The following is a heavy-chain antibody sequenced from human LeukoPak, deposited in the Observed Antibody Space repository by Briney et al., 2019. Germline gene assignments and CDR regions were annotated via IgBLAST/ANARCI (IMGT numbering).Heavy chain of an antibody. CDR2: ISYDGSNK. CDR1: GFTFSSYA. J-gene: IGHJ4*02. Sequence: GGSLRLSCAASGFTFSSYAMHWVRQAPGKGLEWVAVISYDGSNKYYADSVKGRFTISRDNPKNTLYLQMNSLRAEDTAVYYCARSFDYWGQGTLVTVSS. CDR3: ARSFDY. V-gene: IGHV3-30-3*01.